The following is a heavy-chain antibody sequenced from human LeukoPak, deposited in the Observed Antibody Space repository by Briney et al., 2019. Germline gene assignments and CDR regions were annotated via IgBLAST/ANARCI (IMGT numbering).Heavy chain of an antibody. J-gene: IGHJ5*02. D-gene: IGHD2-2*01. V-gene: IGHV4-59*12. Sequence: SETLSLTCTVSGGSISGYHWSWIRQPPGKGLEWIGYIYYTGSTNYNPSLKSRVTISVDTSKNQFSLKLSSVTAADTAVYYCARDEVRRVVVPAVSNWFDPWGQGTLVTVSS. CDR1: GGSISGYH. CDR3: ARDEVRRVVVPAVSNWFDP. CDR2: IYYTGST.